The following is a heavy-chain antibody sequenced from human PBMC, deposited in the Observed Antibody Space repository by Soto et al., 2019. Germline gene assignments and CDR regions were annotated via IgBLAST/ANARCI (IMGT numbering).Heavy chain of an antibody. D-gene: IGHD2-15*01. Sequence: GASVKVSCKASGYRFTSYGIAWVRHVPEQGPEWMGWISPYNGRTNYAQNVQGRVVMTADTSTNTAHLQLSSLKASDNAIYYCARLGSSSGNSYHYHGMDVWGQGTTVTVS. V-gene: IGHV1-18*01. CDR3: ARLGSSSGNSYHYHGMDV. J-gene: IGHJ6*02. CDR2: ISPYNGRT. CDR1: GYRFTSYG.